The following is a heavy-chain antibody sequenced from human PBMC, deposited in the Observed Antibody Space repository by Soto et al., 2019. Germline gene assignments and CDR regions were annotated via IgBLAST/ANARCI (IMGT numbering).Heavy chain of an antibody. CDR1: GIPFSSFG. Sequence: QVHLVESGGGVVQPGRSLRLSCAAAGIPFSSFGMHWVRQGPGKGLEWVAGISHTGSNQYYSDSVKGRFTISKDNSKNTLYLQMDSLRPEATAVYYCAKDFVTSPLPWGQGTLVTVSS. V-gene: IGHV3-30*18. CDR3: AKDFVTSPLP. D-gene: IGHD2-21*01. J-gene: IGHJ5*02. CDR2: ISHTGSNQ.